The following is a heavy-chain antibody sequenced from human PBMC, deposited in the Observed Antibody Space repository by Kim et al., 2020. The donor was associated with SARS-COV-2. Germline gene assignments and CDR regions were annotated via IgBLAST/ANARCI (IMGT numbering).Heavy chain of an antibody. V-gene: IGHV3-30*07. D-gene: IGHD1-26*01. Sequence: SVKGRFTISRDNSKNTLYLQMNSLRAEDTAVYYCARWAVGGSTGYYGMDVWGQGTTVTVSS. CDR3: ARWAVGGSTGYYGMDV. J-gene: IGHJ6*02.